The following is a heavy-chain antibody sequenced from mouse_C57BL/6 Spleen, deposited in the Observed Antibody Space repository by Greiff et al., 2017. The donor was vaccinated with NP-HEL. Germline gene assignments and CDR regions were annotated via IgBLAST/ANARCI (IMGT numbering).Heavy chain of an antibody. CDR2: ISSGGSYT. CDR3: ARQGEMVRDFDY. Sequence: EVQLVESGGDLVKPGGSLKLSCAASGFTFSSYGMSWVRQTPDKRLEWVATISSGGSYTYYPDSVKGRFTISRDNAKNTLYLQMSSLKSEDTAMYYCARQGEMVRDFDYWGQGTTLTVSS. CDR1: GFTFSSYG. J-gene: IGHJ2*01. V-gene: IGHV5-6*01. D-gene: IGHD2-2*01.